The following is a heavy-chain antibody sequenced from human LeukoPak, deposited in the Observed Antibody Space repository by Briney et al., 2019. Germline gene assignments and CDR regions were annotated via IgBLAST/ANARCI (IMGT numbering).Heavy chain of an antibody. CDR3: AKDGGYCSSTSCSEYYFDY. D-gene: IGHD2-2*01. V-gene: IGHV3-7*03. CDR1: GFTFSSYW. J-gene: IGHJ4*02. CDR2: IKQDGSEK. Sequence: GGSLRLSCAASGFTFSSYWMSWVRQAPGKGLEWVANIKQDGSEKYYVDSVKGRFTISRDNSKNTLYLQMNSLRAEDTAVYYCAKDGGYCSSTSCSEYYFDYWGQGTLVTVSS.